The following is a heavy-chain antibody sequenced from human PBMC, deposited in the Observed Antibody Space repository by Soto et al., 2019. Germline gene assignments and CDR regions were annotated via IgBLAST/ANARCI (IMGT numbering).Heavy chain of an antibody. CDR2: LNHTGTI. Sequence: PSVTLSLTCFVCGGCISTYYYNWLRLSPGKVMAWIGELNHTGTINSIPSLKSRVTMSLDTSKTPFSLKLSSVPAAATAVYYCARGGSNDWQDPLDIWGQGTMVNVSS. V-gene: IGHV4-34*01. CDR1: GGCISTYY. CDR3: ARGGSNDWQDPLDI. J-gene: IGHJ3*02. D-gene: IGHD3-9*01.